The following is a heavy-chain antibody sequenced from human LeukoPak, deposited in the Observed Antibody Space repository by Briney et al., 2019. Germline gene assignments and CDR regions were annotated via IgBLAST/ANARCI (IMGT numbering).Heavy chain of an antibody. V-gene: IGHV3-7*01. CDR1: GFSFSGFW. Sequence: PGGSLRLSCAASGFSFSGFWMNWVRQAPGKGLEWVANMKQDGSETYYVDSVKGRFTISRDNAKDSLYLQMNSLRAEDTAVYYCARSIAAAYYDAFDIWGQGTMVTVSS. CDR2: MKQDGSET. CDR3: ARSIAAAYYDAFDI. D-gene: IGHD6-13*01. J-gene: IGHJ3*02.